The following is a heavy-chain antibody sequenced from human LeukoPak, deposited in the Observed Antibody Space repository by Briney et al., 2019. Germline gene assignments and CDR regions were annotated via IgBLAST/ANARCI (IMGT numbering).Heavy chain of an antibody. Sequence: SVKVSCKASGGTFSSYAISWVRQAPGQGLEWMGRIIPILGIANYAQKFQGRVTITADKSTSTAYMELSSLRSEDTAVYYCARSKYYYGSGSHRGSYYYYGMDVWGQGTTVTVPS. D-gene: IGHD3-10*01. CDR1: GGTFSSYA. CDR3: ARSKYYYGSGSHRGSYYYYGMDV. CDR2: IIPILGIA. J-gene: IGHJ6*02. V-gene: IGHV1-69*04.